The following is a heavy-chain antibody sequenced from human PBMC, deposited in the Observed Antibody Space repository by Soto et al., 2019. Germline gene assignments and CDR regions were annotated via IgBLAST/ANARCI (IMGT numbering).Heavy chain of an antibody. CDR3: ARAAVGAPRDY. CDR1: GGSFSGYY. V-gene: IGHV4-34*01. CDR2: INHSGST. Sequence: QVQLQQWGAGLLKPSETLSLTCAVYGGSFSGYYWSWIRQPPGKGLEWIGEINHSGSTNYNPSLKSRVTISVDTAKNQFSLKLSSVTAADTAVYYWARAAVGAPRDYWGQGTLVTVSS. D-gene: IGHD1-26*01. J-gene: IGHJ4*02.